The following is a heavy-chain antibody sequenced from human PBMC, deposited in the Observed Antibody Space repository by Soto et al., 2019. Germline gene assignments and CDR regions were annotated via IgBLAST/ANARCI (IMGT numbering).Heavy chain of an antibody. CDR3: AKDRGNPDSFNI. CDR1: GFNFSPYW. CDR2: INADGSTT. D-gene: IGHD3-10*01. J-gene: IGHJ3*02. V-gene: IGHV3-74*01. Sequence: EVHLLESGGGLVQPGESLRLSCAASGFNFSPYWMHWVRQPPGKGLEWVSHINADGSTTVYADSVKGRFTISRDNARNPLYRPMNSLTADDTAAYYWAKDRGNPDSFNIWGQGTMVTVSP.